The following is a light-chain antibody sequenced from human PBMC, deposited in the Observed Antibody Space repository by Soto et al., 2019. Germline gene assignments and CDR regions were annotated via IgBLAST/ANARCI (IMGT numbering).Light chain of an antibody. V-gene: IGLV2-8*02. J-gene: IGLJ2*01. CDR1: SSDVGGYNY. CDR3: SAYAGSSTWV. Sequence: QSAPTQPPSASRSPGQSVTFSCTGTSSDVGGYNYVYWYQQYPGKAPKLMIYEVYKRHSGVPDRFSGSKSGNTASLTVSGLQPEDEADYYCSAYAGSSTWVFGGGTKVTVL. CDR2: EVY.